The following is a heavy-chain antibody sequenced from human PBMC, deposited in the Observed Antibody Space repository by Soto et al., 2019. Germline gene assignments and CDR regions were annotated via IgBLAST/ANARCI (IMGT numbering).Heavy chain of an antibody. Sequence: VSVKVSCKASGCTFTSYGISWVRQAPGQGLEWMGWISAYNGNTNYAQKLQGRVTMTTDTSTSTAYMELRSLRSDDTAVYYCARDIAAAGTQDWFDPWGQGTLVTVSS. V-gene: IGHV1-18*01. CDR1: GCTFTSYG. J-gene: IGHJ5*02. D-gene: IGHD6-13*01. CDR3: ARDIAAAGTQDWFDP. CDR2: ISAYNGNT.